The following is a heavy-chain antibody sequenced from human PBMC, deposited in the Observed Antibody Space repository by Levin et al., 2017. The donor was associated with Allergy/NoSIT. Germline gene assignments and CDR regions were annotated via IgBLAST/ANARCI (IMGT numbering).Heavy chain of an antibody. CDR3: ARDRRAITGRAFDS. D-gene: IGHD1-20*01. CDR1: GGSISSYY. V-gene: IGHV4-59*01. Sequence: SETLSLTCTVSGGSISSYYWSWIRQPPGKGLEWIGYIYYSGSTNYNPSLKSRVTISVDTSKNQFSLKLSSVTAADTAVYYCARDRRAITGRAFDSWGQGTMVTVSS. CDR2: IYYSGST. J-gene: IGHJ3*02.